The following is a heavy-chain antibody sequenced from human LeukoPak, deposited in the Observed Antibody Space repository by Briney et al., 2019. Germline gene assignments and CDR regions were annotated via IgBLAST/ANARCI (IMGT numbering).Heavy chain of an antibody. CDR3: VRDRPHNWFDP. Sequence: GGSLRLSCAASGFTIRGFWMHWVRQTPGERLVWVSRIDNDGDSPTYADSVKGRFTTSRDNAKNTVYLQMNSLIAEDTGVYYCVRDRPHNWFDPWGHGTLVIVSS. CDR2: IDNDGDSP. J-gene: IGHJ5*02. V-gene: IGHV3-74*01. CDR1: GFTIRGFW.